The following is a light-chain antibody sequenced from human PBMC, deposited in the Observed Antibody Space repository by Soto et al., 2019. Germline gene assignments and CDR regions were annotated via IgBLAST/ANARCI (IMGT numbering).Light chain of an antibody. Sequence: DIQGTQSPSRRSASGGDRGSITCRASESIKGWVACYQQKPGKAPKLPIYDASSLKGGVPSRFSGSGSGTEFTLTISSLQPDDFATSYCQQYNNGWTFGHGTKVE. V-gene: IGKV1-5*01. J-gene: IGKJ1*01. CDR2: DAS. CDR3: QQYNNGWT. CDR1: ESIKGW.